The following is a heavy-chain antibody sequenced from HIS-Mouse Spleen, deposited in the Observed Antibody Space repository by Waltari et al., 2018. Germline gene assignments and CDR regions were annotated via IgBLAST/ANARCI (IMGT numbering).Heavy chain of an antibody. D-gene: IGHD3-10*01. CDR1: GFTFSDYY. J-gene: IGHJ4*02. Sequence: QVQLVESGGGLVKPGGSLRLSCASSGFTFSDYYLRGIPQAPGKGLEWVSYISSSGSTIYYADSVKGRFTISRDNAKNSLYLQMNSLRAEDTAVYYCAREDYYGSGSYSYWGQGTLVTVSS. CDR3: AREDYYGSGSYSY. CDR2: ISSSGSTI. V-gene: IGHV3-11*01.